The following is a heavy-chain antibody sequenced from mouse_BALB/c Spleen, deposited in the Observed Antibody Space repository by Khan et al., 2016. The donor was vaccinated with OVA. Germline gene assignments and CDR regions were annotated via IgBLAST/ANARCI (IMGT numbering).Heavy chain of an antibody. CDR2: INPYNDGP. J-gene: IGHJ3*01. Sequence: VRLLQSGPELVKPGASVKMSCKASGYTFTNYVIHWVKQKPGQGLEWIGYINPYNDGPTYTDDFKGKVTLPSDTSSSTAYMGHSGLNTEDSAVYYCARDYGSSCWLADWGPGTLVTVSA. CDR1: GYTFTNYV. D-gene: IGHD1-1*01. CDR3: ARDYGSSCWLAD. V-gene: IGHV1S136*01.